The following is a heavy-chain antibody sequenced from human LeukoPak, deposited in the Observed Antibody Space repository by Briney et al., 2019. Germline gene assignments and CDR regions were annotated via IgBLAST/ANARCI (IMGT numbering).Heavy chain of an antibody. D-gene: IGHD4-23*01. Sequence: GGSLRLSCAASGFTFSSYSMNWVRQAPGKGLEWVSSISSSSSYIYYADSVKGRFTISRDNAKNSLYLQMNSLRAEDTAVYYCARDSPTTVVTPSRADYWGQGTLVTVSS. V-gene: IGHV3-21*01. CDR3: ARDSPTTVVTPSRADY. J-gene: IGHJ4*02. CDR2: ISSSSSYI. CDR1: GFTFSSYS.